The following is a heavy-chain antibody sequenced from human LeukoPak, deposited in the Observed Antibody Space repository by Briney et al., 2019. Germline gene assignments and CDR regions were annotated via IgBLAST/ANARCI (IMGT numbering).Heavy chain of an antibody. CDR1: GGSFSGYY. V-gene: IGHV4-34*01. J-gene: IGHJ6*02. D-gene: IGHD2-2*01. Sequence: SETLSLTCAVYGGSFSGYYWSWIRQPPGKGLEWIGEINHSGSTNYNPSLKSRVTISVDTSKNQFSLKLSSVTAADTAVYYCGRHPHGGECSSTSCYPNYYYGIDGWGQGATVTVSS. CDR3: GRHPHGGECSSTSCYPNYYYGIDG. CDR2: INHSGST.